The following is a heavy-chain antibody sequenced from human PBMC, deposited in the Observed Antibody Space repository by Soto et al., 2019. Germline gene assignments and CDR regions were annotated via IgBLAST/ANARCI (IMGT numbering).Heavy chain of an antibody. CDR1: GGSISSYY. CDR3: ARSRIGYKALGLLDY. Sequence: SQTLSLTCTVSGGSISSYYWSWIRQPPGKGLEWIGYIYYSGSTNYNPSLKSRVTISVDTSKNQFSLKLSSVTAADTAVYYCARSRIGYKALGLLDYWGQGTLVTVSS. D-gene: IGHD6-25*01. J-gene: IGHJ4*02. V-gene: IGHV4-59*08. CDR2: IYYSGST.